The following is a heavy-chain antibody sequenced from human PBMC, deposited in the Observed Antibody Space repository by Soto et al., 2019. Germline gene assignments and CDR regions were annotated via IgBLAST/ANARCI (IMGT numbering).Heavy chain of an antibody. CDR2: ISGSGSNT. Sequence: SLRLSCAASGFTFTSYAMSWVRLTPGKGLEWVSAISGSGSNTFYADSVRGRFTISRDNSKNTVFLQVNNLRAEDTAVYFCARDRATFDYWGQGTRVTVSS. J-gene: IGHJ4*02. CDR1: GFTFTSYA. CDR3: ARDRATFDY. V-gene: IGHV3-23*01. D-gene: IGHD1-26*01.